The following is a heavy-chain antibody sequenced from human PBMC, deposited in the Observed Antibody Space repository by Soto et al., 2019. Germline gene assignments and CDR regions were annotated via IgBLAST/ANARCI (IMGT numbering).Heavy chain of an antibody. V-gene: IGHV4-4*02. CDR1: GDSISNSRW. Sequence: QVQLQESGPGLVKPSGTLSLTCAVSGDSISNSRWWTWVRQPPGKGLEWIGDIFHSGDTNYNPSLTSRVSISVDKSQNQFSLKVSSVTAADTAVYYCAYSTGWYRHDVWGQGTLVTVSS. CDR2: IFHSGDT. CDR3: AYSTGWYRHDV. D-gene: IGHD6-19*01. J-gene: IGHJ3*01.